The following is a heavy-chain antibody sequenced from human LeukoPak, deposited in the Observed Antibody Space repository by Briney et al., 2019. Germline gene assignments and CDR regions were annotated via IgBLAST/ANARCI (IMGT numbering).Heavy chain of an antibody. D-gene: IGHD6-13*01. CDR2: IIHSGST. CDR3: ARGNIAAAGNDY. V-gene: IGHV4-34*01. J-gene: IGHJ4*02. Sequence: PSETLSLTCAVYGGSFSGYYWSWIHQPPGKGLEWIGEIIHSGSTNYNPSLKSRVTISVDTSKNQFSLKLSSVTAADTAVYYCARGNIAAAGNDYWGQGTLVTVSS. CDR1: GGSFSGYY.